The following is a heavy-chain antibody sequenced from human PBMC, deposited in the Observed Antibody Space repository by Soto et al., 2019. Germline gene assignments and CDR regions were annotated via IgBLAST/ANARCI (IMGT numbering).Heavy chain of an antibody. D-gene: IGHD2-21*02. J-gene: IGHJ3*02. Sequence: QITLKESGPPLVKPTQTLTLTCTLSGFSFSTSGMAVGWIRQPPGKAPEGLALIFWDGDKRYSPSLKTRLTLTKDTTEIQVVLTMANVDPVDSGTYYCALRGNLVATGGAFDIWGRGTEVTVSS. CDR3: ALRGNLVATGGAFDI. CDR1: GFSFSTSGMA. CDR2: IFWDGDK. V-gene: IGHV2-5*02.